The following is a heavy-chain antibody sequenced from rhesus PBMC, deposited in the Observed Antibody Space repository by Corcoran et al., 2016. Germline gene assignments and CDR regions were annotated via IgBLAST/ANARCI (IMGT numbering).Heavy chain of an antibody. D-gene: IGHD3-3*01. CDR3: ARDFGQDY. V-gene: IGHV3-116*02. CDR2: LRNKANGGKT. J-gene: IGHJ4*01. CDR1: GFTFSDYY. Sequence: ELRLVESGGGLVQPGGSLRLSCAASGFTFSDYYMSWVRQAPGKGPVWVGFLRNKANGGKTESAPSVKGRFTISRDDSKSIASLQMNSLKTEDTAVYYCARDFGQDYWGQGVLVTVSS.